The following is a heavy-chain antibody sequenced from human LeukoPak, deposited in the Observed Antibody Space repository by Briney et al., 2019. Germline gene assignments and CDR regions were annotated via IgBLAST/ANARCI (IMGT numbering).Heavy chain of an antibody. V-gene: IGHV3-30*03. Sequence: GGSLRLSCAASGFTFSSYGMHWVRQAPGKGLEWVAVISYDGSNKYYADSVKGRFTISRDNSKNTLYLQMNSLRAEDTAVYYCARDSSGFDYWGQGTLVTVSS. CDR1: GFTFSSYG. D-gene: IGHD6-19*01. J-gene: IGHJ4*02. CDR3: ARDSSGFDY. CDR2: ISYDGSNK.